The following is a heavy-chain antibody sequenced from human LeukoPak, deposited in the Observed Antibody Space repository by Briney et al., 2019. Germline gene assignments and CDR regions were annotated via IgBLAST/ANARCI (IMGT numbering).Heavy chain of an antibody. CDR1: GFTFNTYA. CDR2: IWYDGSNK. Sequence: GGSLRLSCAASGFTFNTYAMHWVRQAPGKGLEWVAVIWYDGSNKYYADSVKGRFTISRDNSMTTLYLQMTSLRAEDTAVYYCARGSGDYSGQGTLVTVSS. J-gene: IGHJ4*02. CDR3: ARGSGDY. V-gene: IGHV3-33*01.